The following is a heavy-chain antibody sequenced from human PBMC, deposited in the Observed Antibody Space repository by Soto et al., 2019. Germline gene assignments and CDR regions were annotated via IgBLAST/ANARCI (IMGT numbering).Heavy chain of an antibody. CDR1: GFTFSSYA. CDR3: ATDPTRYCTNGVCSTFDY. V-gene: IGHV3-23*01. Sequence: GGSLRLSCAASGFTFSSYAMSWVRQAPGKGRERVSAISGSGGSTYYADSVKGRFTISRDNSKNTRYLQMNSLRAEDTAVYYCATDPTRYCTNGVCSTFDYWGQGTLVTVSS. J-gene: IGHJ4*02. D-gene: IGHD2-8*01. CDR2: ISGSGGST.